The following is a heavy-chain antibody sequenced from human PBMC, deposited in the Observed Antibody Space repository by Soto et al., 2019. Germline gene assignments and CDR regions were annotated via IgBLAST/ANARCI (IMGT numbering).Heavy chain of an antibody. J-gene: IGHJ3*02. V-gene: IGHV3-30-3*01. Sequence: PGGSLRLSCAASGFTFSSYAMHWVRQAPGKGLEWVAVISYDGSNKYYADSVKGRFTISRDNSKNTLYLQMNSLRAEDTAVYYCANGRAYDAFDIWGQGTMVTVSS. CDR3: ANGRAYDAFDI. CDR1: GFTFSSYA. CDR2: ISYDGSNK.